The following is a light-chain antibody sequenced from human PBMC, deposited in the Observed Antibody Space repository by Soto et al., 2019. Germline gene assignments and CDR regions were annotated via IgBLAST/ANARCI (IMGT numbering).Light chain of an antibody. CDR2: GAS. CDR1: QSVSSSY. CDR3: QQYGSSR. Sequence: IVLTQCPGTLSLSPGERATLSCRASQSVSSSYLAWYQQKPGQATRPLIYGASSRATGNPDRFSGSGSGTDFTLTISRLEPEYFAVYYCQQYGSSRFGQGTRLEIK. V-gene: IGKV3-20*01. J-gene: IGKJ5*01.